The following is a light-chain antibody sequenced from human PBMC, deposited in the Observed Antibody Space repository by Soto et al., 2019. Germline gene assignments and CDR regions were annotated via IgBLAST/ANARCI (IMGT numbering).Light chain of an antibody. Sequence: DIVMTQSPATLSVSPGERATLSCRASESVSGNLAWYQQKPGQAPRLLIYDTASRATAIPARFSGSGSGKEFTLTISSLQSEDVAFYYCQQYSKWPTFGQGTRLEIK. CDR3: QQYSKWPT. V-gene: IGKV3-15*01. J-gene: IGKJ5*01. CDR1: ESVSGN. CDR2: DTA.